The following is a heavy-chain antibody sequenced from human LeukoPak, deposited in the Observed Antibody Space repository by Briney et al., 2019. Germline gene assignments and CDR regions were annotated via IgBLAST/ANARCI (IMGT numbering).Heavy chain of an antibody. CDR2: IDPSGGST. Sequence: GGSLRLSCAASEFTFSNYAMGWVRQAPGKGLECVSTIDPSGGSTYYADFVKGRFTISRDNSKSTLYLQMNSLRAEDTAVYYCAKRGRDWGRYFDYWGQGTLVTVYS. D-gene: IGHD7-27*01. CDR1: EFTFSNYA. J-gene: IGHJ4*02. V-gene: IGHV3-23*01. CDR3: AKRGRDWGRYFDY.